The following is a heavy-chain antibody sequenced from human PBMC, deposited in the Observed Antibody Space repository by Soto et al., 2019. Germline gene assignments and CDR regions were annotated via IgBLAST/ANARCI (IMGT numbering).Heavy chain of an antibody. CDR1: GFTFGDYA. J-gene: IGHJ1*01. CDR2: INWNSGSI. Sequence: GGALRLSCAASGFTFGDYAMHWVRQVRGKGLEWVSGINWNSGSIGYGDSVKGRFAISRDNAKNSLHLQMNSLSAEDTAFYYCVKDESINWYSGHFRHWGQGTLVPVSS. D-gene: IGHD6-13*01. CDR3: VKDESINWYSGHFRH. V-gene: IGHV3-9*01.